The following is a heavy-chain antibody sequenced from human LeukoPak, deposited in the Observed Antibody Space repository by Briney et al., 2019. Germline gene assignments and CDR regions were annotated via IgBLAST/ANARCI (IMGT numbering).Heavy chain of an antibody. CDR3: ARDLGYYYDSSGGY. J-gene: IGHJ4*02. D-gene: IGHD3-22*01. Sequence: PGGSLRLSCAASGFIFSSYSMNWVRQAPGKGLEWVSSIRSSSSYIYYADSVKGRFTISRDNAKNSLYLQMNSLRAEDTAVYYCARDLGYYYDSSGGYWGQGTLVTVSS. CDR2: IRSSSSYI. CDR1: GFIFSSYS. V-gene: IGHV3-21*01.